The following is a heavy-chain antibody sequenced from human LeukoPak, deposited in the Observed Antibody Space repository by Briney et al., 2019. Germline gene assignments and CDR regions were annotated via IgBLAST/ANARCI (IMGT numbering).Heavy chain of an antibody. V-gene: IGHV3-23*01. CDR3: AKDLTWIPPVLVTFDL. Sequence: GGSLRLSCAASGFNFNNYAMSWVRQAPGKGLQWVSSISGRGDTTHYADSVKGRFTIYRDNSKNTVFLQMNWLRADDTAVYYCAKDLTWIPPVLVTFDLRGQGTLVAVSP. J-gene: IGHJ4*02. CDR1: GFNFNNYA. D-gene: IGHD3-9*01. CDR2: ISGRGDTT.